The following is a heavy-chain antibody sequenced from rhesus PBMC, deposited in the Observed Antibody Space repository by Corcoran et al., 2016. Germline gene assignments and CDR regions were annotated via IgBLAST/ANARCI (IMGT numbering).Heavy chain of an antibody. V-gene: IGHV3-37*01. J-gene: IGHJ4*01. CDR2: ISQPSGINT. Sequence: EVQLVESGGGLVQPGGSLRLSCVASGFTFSDYGMAWFRQATGKGLEWGSSISQPSGINTYYLDPVKGRFTISRDNAKNTLYLQMNSLRAEDTAVYYCARDSSGWSGYFDFWGQGVLVTVSS. CDR1: GFTFSDYG. D-gene: IGHD6S26*01. CDR3: ARDSSGWSGYFDF.